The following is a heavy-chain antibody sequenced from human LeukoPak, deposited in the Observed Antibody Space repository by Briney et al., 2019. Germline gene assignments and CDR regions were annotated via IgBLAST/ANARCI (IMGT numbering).Heavy chain of an antibody. V-gene: IGHV3-23*01. Sequence: GGSLRLSCAASAFPFSTYVMSWVRQAPGGGLEWISSISGDGARTYYTNSVKGRFTISGDNPKNTLFLQVNSLRVEDTAVYYCAKGGLTTPLHCWGQGTLVTVSS. CDR2: ISGDGART. D-gene: IGHD1-14*01. J-gene: IGHJ4*02. CDR1: AFPFSTYV. CDR3: AKGGLTTPLHC.